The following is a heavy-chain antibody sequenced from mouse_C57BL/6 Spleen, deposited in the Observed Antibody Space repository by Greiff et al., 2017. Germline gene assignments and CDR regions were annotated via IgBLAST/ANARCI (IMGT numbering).Heavy chain of an antibody. CDR2: IWSCGST. V-gene: IGHV2-2*01. J-gene: IGHJ4*01. Sequence: QVQLQQSGPGLVQPSQSLSITCTVSGFSLTSYGVHWVRQSPGKGLEWLGVIWSCGSTDYNAAFISRLSISKDNSKSQVFFKMNSLQADDTAIYYCAIYGNHYAMDYWGQGTSVTVSS. CDR3: AIYGNHYAMDY. CDR1: GFSLTSYG. D-gene: IGHD2-1*01.